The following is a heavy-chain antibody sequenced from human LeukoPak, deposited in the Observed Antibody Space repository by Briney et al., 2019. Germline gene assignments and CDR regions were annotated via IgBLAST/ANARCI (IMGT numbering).Heavy chain of an antibody. CDR3: TGVSVVAAAGTSPSGY. Sequence: ASVKVSCKASGYTFTAYYMHWVRQAPGQGLGWMGWSNFKSGGTDYAQKFKGRVTMTSDTSINTAYMELSSLRSDDTAVYYCTGVSVVAAAGTSPSGYWGQGTLVTVSS. J-gene: IGHJ4*02. CDR2: SNFKSGGT. V-gene: IGHV1-2*02. CDR1: GYTFTAYY. D-gene: IGHD6-13*01.